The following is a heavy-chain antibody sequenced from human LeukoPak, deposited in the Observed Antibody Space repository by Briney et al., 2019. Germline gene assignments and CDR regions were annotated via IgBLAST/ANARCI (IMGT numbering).Heavy chain of an antibody. Sequence: GASVKVSCKASGYTFTSYYMHWVRQAPGQGLEWMGIINPTTGVTNYAQKFQGRVSMTRDTSASTVYMELNSLRSEDTAVHYCTRDRVVPNAGPRLYNWFDPWGQGTLVTASS. D-gene: IGHD2-2*01. J-gene: IGHJ5*02. CDR3: TRDRVVPNAGPRLYNWFDP. CDR2: INPTTGVT. CDR1: GYTFTSYY. V-gene: IGHV1-46*01.